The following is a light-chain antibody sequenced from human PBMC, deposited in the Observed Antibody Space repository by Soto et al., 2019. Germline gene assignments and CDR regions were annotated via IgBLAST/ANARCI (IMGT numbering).Light chain of an antibody. CDR2: KGT. V-gene: IGLV2-23*01. J-gene: IGLJ6*01. Sequence: QSALAQPASVSGSPGQSITISCTGTSSDVGAYNSVSWYQQHPHKAPQVIIYKGTQRPSGVSNRFSGSTSGNAASLTISGLQADDEADYFCCSSEPESTYVFGSGTKLTVL. CDR1: SSDVGAYNS. CDR3: CSSEPESTYV.